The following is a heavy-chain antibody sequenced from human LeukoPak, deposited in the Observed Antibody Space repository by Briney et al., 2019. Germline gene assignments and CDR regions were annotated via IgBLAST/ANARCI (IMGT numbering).Heavy chain of an antibody. Sequence: GGSLRLSCAASGFTFNNAWMNWVRQAPGKGLGWVGRIKSKNVGGTTDYAAPVKGRFTISRDDSKNTVYLQMNSLKIEDTAVYYCTSHAAFDPWGQGTLVTVSS. CDR3: TSHAAFDP. CDR2: IKSKNVGGTT. CDR1: GFTFNNAW. V-gene: IGHV3-15*01. J-gene: IGHJ5*02.